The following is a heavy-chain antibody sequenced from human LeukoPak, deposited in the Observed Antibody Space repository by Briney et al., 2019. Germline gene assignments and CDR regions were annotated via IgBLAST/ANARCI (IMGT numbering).Heavy chain of an antibody. Sequence: GGSLRLSCAASGFTFSSYEMNWVRQAPGKGLEWVAVIWYDGSNQYYADSLKGRYTISRDNSKNTLYLQMNSLRAEDTAVYYCARDISARRLDVWGKGTTVTVSS. CDR3: ARDISARRLDV. D-gene: IGHD3-16*01. CDR2: IWYDGSNQ. CDR1: GFTFSSYE. J-gene: IGHJ6*04. V-gene: IGHV3-33*08.